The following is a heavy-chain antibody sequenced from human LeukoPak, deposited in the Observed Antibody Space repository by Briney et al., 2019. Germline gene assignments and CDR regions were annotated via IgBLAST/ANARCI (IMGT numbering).Heavy chain of an antibody. CDR3: VRGMYTWNAFGYYFGY. J-gene: IGHJ4*02. D-gene: IGHD1-1*01. V-gene: IGHV3-23*01. Sequence: PGGSLRLACAASGFTFSSYAMSWVRQAPGKGLEWVSGVSASGGSTYYADSVKGRFTISRDNSKNTLYLQMSSLRAEDTAVYYCVRGMYTWNAFGYYFGYWGQGTLVTVSS. CDR2: VSASGGST. CDR1: GFTFSSYA.